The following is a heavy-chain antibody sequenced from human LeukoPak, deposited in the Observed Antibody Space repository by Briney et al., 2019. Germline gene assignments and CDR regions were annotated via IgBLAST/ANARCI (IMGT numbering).Heavy chain of an antibody. J-gene: IGHJ6*04. CDR2: IWYDGSNK. D-gene: IGHD3-10*01. CDR3: ARDLLPNMVRGVIITPHYYYYGMDV. CDR1: GFTFSSYG. Sequence: PGRSLRLSWAASGFTFSSYGMHWVRQAPAKGLEWVAVIWYDGSNKYYADSVKGRFTISRDNSKNTLYLQMNSLRAEDTAVYYCARDLLPNMVRGVIITPHYYYYGMDVWGKGTTVTVSS. V-gene: IGHV3-33*01.